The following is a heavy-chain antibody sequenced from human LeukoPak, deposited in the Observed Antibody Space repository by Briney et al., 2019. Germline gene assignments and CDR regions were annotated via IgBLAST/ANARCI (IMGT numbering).Heavy chain of an antibody. CDR3: ARAYYDSRGLSIDY. V-gene: IGHV1-2*02. CDR2: INPNSGGT. CDR1: GYTFTDYY. D-gene: IGHD3-22*01. Sequence: GASVKVSCKASGYTFTDYYIHWVRQAPGQGLEWMGWINPNSGGTNYAQKFQGRVTMTRDTSISTAYMELSRLRSDDTAVYYCARAYYDSRGLSIDYWGQGTLVTVSS. J-gene: IGHJ4*02.